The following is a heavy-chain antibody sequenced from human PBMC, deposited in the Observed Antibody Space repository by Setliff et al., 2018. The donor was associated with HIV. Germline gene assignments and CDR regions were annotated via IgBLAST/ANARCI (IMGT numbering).Heavy chain of an antibody. J-gene: IGHJ6*03. V-gene: IGHV1-2*02. Sequence: ASVKVSCKASGGTFSSYGISWVRQAPGQGLEWMGWINPNTGGTNYAQKFQGRVTMTRDTSISTAYMELSRLRSDDTAVYYCARDGGGPGDYYYYYMDVWAKGTTVTVSS. CDR2: INPNTGGT. CDR3: ARDGGGPGDYYYYYMDV. CDR1: GGTFSSYG. D-gene: IGHD3-16*01.